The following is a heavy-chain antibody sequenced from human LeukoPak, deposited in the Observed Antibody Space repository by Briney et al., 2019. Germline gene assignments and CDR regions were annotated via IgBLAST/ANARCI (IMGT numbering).Heavy chain of an antibody. D-gene: IGHD3-22*01. V-gene: IGHV4-34*01. CDR2: MNPSGST. CDR1: GGSFSGYY. J-gene: IGHJ6*03. Sequence: SETLSLTCAVYGGSFSGYYWTWIRQTPEKGLEWNGEMNPSGSTNYNPSLKSRVTIPVDTSKNQSSLELSSVTAADTAIYYCARGRQDVTMIVVVMTAVSYYLDVWGKGTTVTVS. CDR3: ARGRQDVTMIVVVMTAVSYYLDV.